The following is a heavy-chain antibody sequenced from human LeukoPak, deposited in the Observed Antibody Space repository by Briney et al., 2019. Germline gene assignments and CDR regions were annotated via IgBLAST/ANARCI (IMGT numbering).Heavy chain of an antibody. D-gene: IGHD4-11*01. Sequence: GRSLRLSCTASGFTFGDSAMSWFRQAPGKGLGWVGFIRSKAYGGTTEYAASEKGRFTISRDDSKSIAYLQMNSLKTEDTAVYYCTRDDWDDLTTYWFDPWGQGTLVTVSS. CDR1: GFTFGDSA. V-gene: IGHV3-49*03. CDR3: TRDDWDDLTTYWFDP. CDR2: IRSKAYGGTT. J-gene: IGHJ5*02.